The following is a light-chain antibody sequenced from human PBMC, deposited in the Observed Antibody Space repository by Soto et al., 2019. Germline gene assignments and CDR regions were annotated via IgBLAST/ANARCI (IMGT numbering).Light chain of an antibody. CDR3: SSYAGSNNFNV. CDR1: SRDVGGYNY. Sequence: QSVLTQPPSASGSPGQSVTPSCTGNSRDVGGYNYVSWYQQHPGKAPKLMIYDVSKRPSGVPDRFSGSKSGNTASLTVSGLQAEDEADYYCSSYAGSNNFNVFGTGTKVTVL. CDR2: DVS. J-gene: IGLJ1*01. V-gene: IGLV2-8*01.